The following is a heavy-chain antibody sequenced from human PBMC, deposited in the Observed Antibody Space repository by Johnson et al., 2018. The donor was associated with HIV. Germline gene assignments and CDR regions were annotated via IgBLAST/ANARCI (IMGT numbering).Heavy chain of an antibody. CDR2: IYSGGST. V-gene: IGHV3-53*01. J-gene: IGHJ3*02. CDR1: GFTFSTNA. Sequence: VQLVESGGSLLQPGGSLRLSCAASGFTFSTNAMSWVRQAPGKGLEWVSLIYSGGSTYYADSVKGRFTISRDNSKNTLYLQMKSLRAEDTAVYYCARVPDYGDYGDAFDIWGQGTMVTVSS. CDR3: ARVPDYGDYGDAFDI. D-gene: IGHD4-17*01.